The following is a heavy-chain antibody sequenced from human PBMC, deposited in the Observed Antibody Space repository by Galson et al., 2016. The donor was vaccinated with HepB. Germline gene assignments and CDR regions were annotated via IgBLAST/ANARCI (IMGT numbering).Heavy chain of an antibody. CDR3: ARDRPGIGAAGTLFDN. CDR1: GFPFSGHW. V-gene: IGHV3-7*03. CDR2: IKDDGSEK. D-gene: IGHD6-13*01. Sequence: SLRLSCAASGFPFSGHWMSWIRQTPGKGLEWMANIKDDGSEKYYADSVKGRFIISRDNARSSFHLQMNSLRPEDTAVYYCARDRPGIGAAGTLFDNWGRGTLVAVSS. J-gene: IGHJ4*02.